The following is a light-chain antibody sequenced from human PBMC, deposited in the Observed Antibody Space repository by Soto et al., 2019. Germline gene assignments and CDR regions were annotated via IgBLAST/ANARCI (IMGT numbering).Light chain of an antibody. J-gene: IGLJ2*01. CDR1: SSDVGGYNY. Sequence: QSALTQPASVSGSPGQSITISCTGTSSDVGGYNYVSWYHQHPGKAPKLMIYDVSNRPSGVSNRVSGSKSGNTASLTISGPQAEDEADDYCSSYTSSSTYVVFGGGTKLTVL. CDR2: DVS. CDR3: SSYTSSSTYVV. V-gene: IGLV2-14*01.